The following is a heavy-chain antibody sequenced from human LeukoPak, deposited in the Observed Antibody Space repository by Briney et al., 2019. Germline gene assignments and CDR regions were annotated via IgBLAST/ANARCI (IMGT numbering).Heavy chain of an antibody. CDR2: IYPGDSDT. CDR1: GYSFTSYW. V-gene: IGHV5-51*01. Sequence: GESLKISCKGSGYSFTSYWIGWVRQMPGKGLEWMGIIYPGDSDTRYSPSFQGQVTISADKSISTAYLQWSSLKASDTAMYYCARHDSSGYPDYHYYMDVWGKGTTVTVSS. CDR3: ARHDSSGYPDYHYYMDV. J-gene: IGHJ6*03. D-gene: IGHD3-22*01.